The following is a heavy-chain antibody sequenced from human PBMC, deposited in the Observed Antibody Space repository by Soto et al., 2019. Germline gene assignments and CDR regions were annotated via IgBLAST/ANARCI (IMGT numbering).Heavy chain of an antibody. CDR2: MSSDGSKI. J-gene: IGHJ4*02. CDR1: GFDFTYDA. Sequence: QVQLVESGGGAVQPGESLRLSCVASGFDFTYDAMHWVRQAPGKGLESVAVMSSDGSKIHHTDSVKGRVTISRDNSKNTLYLHMNSLRKEDTAVYFCAKDEGVGGTLGLFDYWGQGTLVSVSS. V-gene: IGHV3-30*18. CDR3: AKDEGVGGTLGLFDY. D-gene: IGHD1-26*01.